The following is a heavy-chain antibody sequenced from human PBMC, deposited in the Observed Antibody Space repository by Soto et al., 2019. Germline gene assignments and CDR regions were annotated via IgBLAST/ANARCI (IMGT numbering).Heavy chain of an antibody. D-gene: IGHD1-26*01. V-gene: IGHV1-69*01. CDR1: GGTFSSYA. CDR2: IIPIFGTA. CDR3: ARDRVGDTDKQSDS. Sequence: QVQLVQSGAEVKKPGSSVKVSCKASGGTFSSYAISWVRQAPGQGLECMGGIIPIFGTANYAQKFQCRVTITADESTSTAYMELSSLRSEDTAVDYCARDRVGDTDKQSDSWGQGTLVTVSS. J-gene: IGHJ4*02.